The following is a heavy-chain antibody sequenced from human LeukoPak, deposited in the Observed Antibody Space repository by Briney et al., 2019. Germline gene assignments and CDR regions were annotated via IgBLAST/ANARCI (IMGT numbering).Heavy chain of an antibody. CDR1: GGTFSSYA. Sequence: SCKASGGTFSSYAISWVRQAPGQGLEWVSVIHKDGSTYYADSVKGRFTISRDNSKNTVYLQLNSLRAEDAAAYYCVRARGAGPGAHFDYWGQGTLVTVSS. D-gene: IGHD1-26*01. CDR2: IHKDGST. V-gene: IGHV3-53*01. J-gene: IGHJ4*02. CDR3: VRARGAGPGAHFDY.